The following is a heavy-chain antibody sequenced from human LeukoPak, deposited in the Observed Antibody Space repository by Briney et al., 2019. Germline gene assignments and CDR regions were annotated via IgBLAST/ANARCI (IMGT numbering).Heavy chain of an antibody. Sequence: SETLSLTCAVSGGSISSGGYSWSWIRQPPGRGLEWIGYIYYSGSTNYNSSLKSRVIISVDTSKKQLSLKLSSVTAADTAVYYCARDDYYHSSGGWGFDYWGQGTLVTVSS. CDR3: ARDDYYHSSGGWGFDY. V-gene: IGHV4-61*08. D-gene: IGHD3-22*01. CDR1: GGSISSGGYS. J-gene: IGHJ4*02. CDR2: IYYSGST.